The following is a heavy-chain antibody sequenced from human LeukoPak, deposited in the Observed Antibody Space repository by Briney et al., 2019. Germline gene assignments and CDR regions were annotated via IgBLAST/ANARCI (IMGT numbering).Heavy chain of an antibody. Sequence: GGSLRLSCAASGFTFSDYYMSWIRQAPGQGLEWVSYISSSGSPIYYADSVKGRFTISRDDANNLLYLQMNSLRAEDTAVYYCARLGRHSGQGYWGQGTLVTVSS. CDR1: GFTFSDYY. D-gene: IGHD7-27*01. CDR2: ISSSGSPI. CDR3: ARLGRHSGQGY. V-gene: IGHV3-11*01. J-gene: IGHJ4*02.